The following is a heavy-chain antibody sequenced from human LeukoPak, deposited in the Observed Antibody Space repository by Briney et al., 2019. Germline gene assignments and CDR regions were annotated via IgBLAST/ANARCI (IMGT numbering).Heavy chain of an antibody. CDR1: GFTFSSYN. Sequence: GGSLRLSCAASGFTFSSYNMNWVRQAPGKGLEWVSCITFSSSYIYYADSVKGRFTISRDNAKNSLYLQMDSLRAEDTAVYYCARGREGYNSYDYWGQGTLVTVSS. J-gene: IGHJ4*02. CDR2: ITFSSSYI. CDR3: ARGREGYNSYDY. V-gene: IGHV3-21*01. D-gene: IGHD5-24*01.